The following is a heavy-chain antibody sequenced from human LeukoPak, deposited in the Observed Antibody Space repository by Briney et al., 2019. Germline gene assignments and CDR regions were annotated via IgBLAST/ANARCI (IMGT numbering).Heavy chain of an antibody. Sequence: GKSLKISCKASGYTFTNNWIGWVRQMPGKGLEWMGIINPADSDTRYGPSLQGQVTISADKSITTAYLQWSSLKASDTAMYFCVRGTGGYMYEYWGQGTPVTASS. J-gene: IGHJ4*02. CDR3: VRGTGGYMYEY. D-gene: IGHD5-12*01. V-gene: IGHV5-51*01. CDR2: INPADSDT. CDR1: GYTFTNNW.